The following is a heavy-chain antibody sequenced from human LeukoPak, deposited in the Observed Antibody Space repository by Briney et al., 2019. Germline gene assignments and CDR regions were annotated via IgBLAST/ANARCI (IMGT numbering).Heavy chain of an antibody. Sequence: SETLSLTCTVSGGSINSSSYYWGWIRQPPGKGLEWIGSVYYGGSTHYNPSLKSQVTISVDTSKNHFSLRLSSVTAADTAVYYCARQSIAARGYYYYMDVWGKGTTVTVSS. CDR1: GGSINSSSYY. J-gene: IGHJ6*03. CDR2: VYYGGST. CDR3: ARQSIAARGYYYYMDV. D-gene: IGHD6-6*01. V-gene: IGHV4-39*01.